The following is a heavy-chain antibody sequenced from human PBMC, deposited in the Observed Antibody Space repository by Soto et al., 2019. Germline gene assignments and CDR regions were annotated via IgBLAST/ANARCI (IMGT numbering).Heavy chain of an antibody. Sequence: QVQLQESGPGLVKPSETLSLTCTVSGCSITSHFWSWIRQPPGKGLEWIAYIYHTGSTNSNHSLSGRVTTPLDTSQTQVSLRLTSVIAADTAMYYCAGEGEYTGSPVGAFEVWGQGSMVFVSS. CDR3: AGEGEYTGSPVGAFEV. CDR1: GCSITSHF. D-gene: IGHD3-16*01. V-gene: IGHV4-59*11. CDR2: IYHTGST. J-gene: IGHJ3*01.